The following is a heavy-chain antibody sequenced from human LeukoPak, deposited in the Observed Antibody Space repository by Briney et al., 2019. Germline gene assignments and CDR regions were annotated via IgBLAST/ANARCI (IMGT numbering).Heavy chain of an antibody. CDR3: ARHTAADAFDI. D-gene: IGHD6-13*01. Sequence: GESLKISFKGSGYSFTNYWIGWVRPMPGKGLGWMGIIYPGDSDTRYSPSFQGQVTISADKSISTAYLQWGSLKASDTAMYYCARHTAADAFDIWGQGTMVTVSS. CDR2: IYPGDSDT. J-gene: IGHJ3*02. V-gene: IGHV5-51*01. CDR1: GYSFTNYW.